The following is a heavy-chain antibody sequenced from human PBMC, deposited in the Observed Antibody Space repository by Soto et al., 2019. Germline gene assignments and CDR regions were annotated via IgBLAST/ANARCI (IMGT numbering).Heavy chain of an antibody. J-gene: IGHJ5*02. Sequence: PGGSLRLSCAASGSTFSNAWMSWVRQAPGKGLEWVGRVKSKSNGGTTDYAASVKGRFTISRDDSKNTLYLQMNRLKKEDKAVYYCTTLGFDTWGQGTLVTVSS. CDR1: GSTFSNAW. CDR2: VKSKSNGGTT. CDR3: TTLGFDT. V-gene: IGHV3-15*01.